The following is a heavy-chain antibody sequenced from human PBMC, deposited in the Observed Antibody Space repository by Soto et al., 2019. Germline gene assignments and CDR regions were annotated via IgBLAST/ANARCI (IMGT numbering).Heavy chain of an antibody. V-gene: IGHV5-51*01. CDR1: GYSFTNYW. J-gene: IGHJ6*01. CDR2: IYPVDSDS. D-gene: IGHD3-10*01. Sequence: GESLKISCKGSGYSFTNYWIGWVRQTPGKGLEWMGIIYPVDSDSRYSPSFQGQVTISVDKSISTAYLQWNSLKASDTAMYYCARHSRSGGDFYAAMDVWGQGTTDPVSS. CDR3: ARHSRSGGDFYAAMDV.